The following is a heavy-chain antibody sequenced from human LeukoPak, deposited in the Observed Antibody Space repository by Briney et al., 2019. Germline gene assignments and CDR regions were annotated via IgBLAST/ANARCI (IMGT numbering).Heavy chain of an antibody. CDR3: ARRDDSSGYYLRY. J-gene: IGHJ4*02. CDR2: ISSSGSTI. D-gene: IGHD3-22*01. Sequence: PGGSLRLSCAASGFTFSSYEMNWIRQAPGKGLEWVSYISSSGSTIYYADSVKGRFTISRDNAKNSLYLQMNSLRAEDTAVYYCARRDDSSGYYLRYWGQGTLVTVSS. CDR1: GFTFSSYE. V-gene: IGHV3-48*03.